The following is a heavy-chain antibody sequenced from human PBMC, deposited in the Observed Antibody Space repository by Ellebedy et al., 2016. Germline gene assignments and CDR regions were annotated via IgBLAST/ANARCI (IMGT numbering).Heavy chain of an antibody. CDR2: ISARNVM. CDR1: GFAFDDVA. Sequence: GESLKISXEASGFAFDDVAMNWVRQAPGRGLEWVAYISARNVMFYADSVKGRFTISRDNAKNSVYLQMNSLRVDDTAVYYCAKDLPNWANDYWGQGVLVTVSS. J-gene: IGHJ4*02. V-gene: IGHV3-69-1*01. CDR3: AKDLPNWANDY. D-gene: IGHD2-8*01.